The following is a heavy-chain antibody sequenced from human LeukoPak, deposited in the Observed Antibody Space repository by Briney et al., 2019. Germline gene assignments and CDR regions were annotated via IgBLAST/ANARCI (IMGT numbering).Heavy chain of an antibody. CDR2: IYHSGST. CDR3: ASTLAFYYYGMDV. J-gene: IGHJ6*02. CDR1: GGSISSSSYY. Sequence: PSETLSLTCTVSGGSISSSSYYWGWIRQPPGKGLEWIGSIYHSGSTYYNPSLKSRVTISVDTSKNQFSLKLSSVTAADTAVYYCASTLAFYYYGMDVWGQGTTVTVSS. V-gene: IGHV4-39*07. D-gene: IGHD2/OR15-2a*01.